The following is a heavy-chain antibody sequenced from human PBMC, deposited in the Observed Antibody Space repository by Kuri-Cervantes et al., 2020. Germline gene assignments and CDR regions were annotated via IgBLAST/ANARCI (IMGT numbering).Heavy chain of an antibody. CDR2: ISGGST. CDR1: GFTVSSNE. Sequence: GGSLRLSCAASGFTVSSNEMSWVRQAPGKGLEWVSSISGGSTYYADSRKGRFTISRDNSKNTLYLQMNSLRAEDTAVYYCARGSFGFGASYYFDYWGQGTLVTVSS. V-gene: IGHV3-38-3*01. J-gene: IGHJ4*02. D-gene: IGHD3-16*01. CDR3: ARGSFGFGASYYFDY.